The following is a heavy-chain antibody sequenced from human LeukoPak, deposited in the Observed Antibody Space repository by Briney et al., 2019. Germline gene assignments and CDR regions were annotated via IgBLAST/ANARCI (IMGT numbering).Heavy chain of an antibody. CDR3: ARERNYVDYGNAFDV. Sequence: GASVKVSCKASGYTFTYYYIHWMRQAPGQGLEWMGWINPKRGVTTYAQKFQGRVTMTRDTSITTAYMELTRLRSDDTTIYYCARERNYVDYGNAFDVWGQGTKVTVSS. CDR1: GYTFTYYY. J-gene: IGHJ3*01. CDR2: INPKRGVT. D-gene: IGHD4-17*01. V-gene: IGHV1-2*02.